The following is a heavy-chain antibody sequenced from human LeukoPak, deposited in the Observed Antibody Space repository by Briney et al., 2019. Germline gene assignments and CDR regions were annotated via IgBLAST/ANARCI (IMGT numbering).Heavy chain of an antibody. CDR3: ARRSHNYDILTGSGMGAYYYYGMDV. D-gene: IGHD3-9*01. CDR1: GYTFTSYY. J-gene: IGHJ6*02. Sequence: GASVKVSCKASGYTFTSYYMHWVRQAPGQGLEWMGIINPSGGSTSYAQKFQGRVTMTRDTSTSTVYMELSSLRSEDTAVYYCARRSHNYDILTGSGMGAYYYYGMDVWGQGTTVTVSS. V-gene: IGHV1-46*01. CDR2: INPSGGST.